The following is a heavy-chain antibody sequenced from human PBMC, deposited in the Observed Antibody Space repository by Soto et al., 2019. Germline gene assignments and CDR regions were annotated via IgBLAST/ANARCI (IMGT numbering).Heavy chain of an antibody. CDR3: ARGQDFLPGSRVFYYYYMDV. V-gene: IGHV4-31*03. D-gene: IGHD3-9*01. CDR1: GGSISSGGYY. J-gene: IGHJ6*03. Sequence: SETLSLTCTVSGGSISSGGYYWSWIRQHPGKGLEWIGYIYYSGSTYYNPSLKSRVTISVDTSKNQFSLKLSSVTAADTAVYYCARGQDFLPGSRVFYYYYMDVWGKGTRVTVSS. CDR2: IYYSGST.